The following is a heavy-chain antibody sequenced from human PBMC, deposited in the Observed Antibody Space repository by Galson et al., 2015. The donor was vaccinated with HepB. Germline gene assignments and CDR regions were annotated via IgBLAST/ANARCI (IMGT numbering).Heavy chain of an antibody. CDR1: GGSFNTYS. D-gene: IGHD3-9*01. Sequence: SVKVSCKASGGSFNTYSISWVRQAPGQGLEWMGRIFPISNIVSYAQKFQGRVTITADKSTSTAYMELSSLKSDDTAVYYCARDPTIGSYYYGMDVWGQGTTVTVSS. J-gene: IGHJ6*02. CDR3: ARDPTIGSYYYGMDV. V-gene: IGHV1-69*04. CDR2: IFPISNIV.